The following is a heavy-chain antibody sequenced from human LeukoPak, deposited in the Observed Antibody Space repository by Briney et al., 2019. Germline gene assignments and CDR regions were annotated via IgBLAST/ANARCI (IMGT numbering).Heavy chain of an antibody. J-gene: IGHJ6*03. D-gene: IGHD3-3*01. V-gene: IGHV1-8*01. CDR2: MNPNSGNT. CDR3: ARGLLTIRSRYYYMDV. Sequence: ASVKVSCKASGYTFTSYDINWVRQATEQGLEWMGWMNPNSGNTGYAQKFQGRVTMTRNTSISTAYMELSSLRSEDTAVYYCARGLLTIRSRYYYMDVWGKGTTVTVSS. CDR1: GYTFTSYD.